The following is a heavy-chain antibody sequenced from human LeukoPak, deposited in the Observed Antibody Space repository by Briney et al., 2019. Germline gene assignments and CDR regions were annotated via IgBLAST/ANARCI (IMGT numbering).Heavy chain of an antibody. J-gene: IGHJ4*02. Sequence: ASVKVSCKASGYTFTGYYMHWVRQAPGQGFEWMGWINPNSGGTNYAQKFQGRVTMTRDTSISTAYMELSRLRSDDTAVYYCARVYGGSYVFDYWGQGTLVTVSS. CDR1: GYTFTGYY. CDR2: INPNSGGT. D-gene: IGHD1-26*01. CDR3: ARVYGGSYVFDY. V-gene: IGHV1-2*02.